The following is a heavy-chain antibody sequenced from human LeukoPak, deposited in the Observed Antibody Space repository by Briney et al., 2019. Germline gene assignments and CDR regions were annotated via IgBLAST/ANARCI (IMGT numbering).Heavy chain of an antibody. CDR1: GLSYTNYA. J-gene: IGHJ5*02. CDR3: AKGAAAGKVDWFDP. Sequence: GGSLRLSCEASGLSYTNYAMMWVRQAPGKGLQWISTLTGYGGAYYADSGEGRFIISRDISKNTMFLQMYSLRAEDTAVYYCAKGAAAGKVDWFDPWGQGTLVTVSS. CDR2: LTGYGGA. D-gene: IGHD6-13*01. V-gene: IGHV3-23*01.